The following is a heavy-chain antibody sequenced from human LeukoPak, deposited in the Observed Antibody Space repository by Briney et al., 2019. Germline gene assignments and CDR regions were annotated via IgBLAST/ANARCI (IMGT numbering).Heavy chain of an antibody. CDR3: ASEPGYSSSWSDY. CDR1: GGSISSISYY. V-gene: IGHV4-39*01. CDR2: IYYSGST. Sequence: SETLSLTCTVSGGSISSISYYWGWIRQPPGKGLEWIGSIYYSGSTYYHPSLKSRVTISVDTSKNQFSLKLSSVTAADTAVYYCASEPGYSSSWSDYWGQGTLVTVSS. J-gene: IGHJ4*02. D-gene: IGHD6-13*01.